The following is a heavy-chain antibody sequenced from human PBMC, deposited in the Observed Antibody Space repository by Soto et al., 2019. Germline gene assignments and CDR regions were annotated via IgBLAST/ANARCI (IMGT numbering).Heavy chain of an antibody. Sequence: QITLKESGPTLVKPTQTLTLTCNFSGFSLTTDGVGVGWVRQPPGWALEWLSLIYWDDDERYSPSLKTRLTITKDPPKNQVDIIMTNMDPVDTATYYCAHSRNLITEDAQVGDFDYWGQGILVTVSS. D-gene: IGHD3-10*01. J-gene: IGHJ4*02. CDR2: IYWDDDE. CDR3: AHSRNLITEDAQVGDFDY. CDR1: GFSLTTDGVG. V-gene: IGHV2-5*02.